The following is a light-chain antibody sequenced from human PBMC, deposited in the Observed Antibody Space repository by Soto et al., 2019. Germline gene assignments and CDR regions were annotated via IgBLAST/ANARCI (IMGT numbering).Light chain of an antibody. J-gene: IGLJ1*01. CDR2: TND. Sequence: QSVLTQPPSASGTPGLTVTISCSGSSSNIGTSSVHWYKHLPGTAPKPLIYTNDQRPSGVPDRFSGSKSGTSASLAISGLQSEEEADYYCAVWDDSLNGHVFGAGTKVTVL. V-gene: IGLV1-44*01. CDR3: AVWDDSLNGHV. CDR1: SSNIGTSS.